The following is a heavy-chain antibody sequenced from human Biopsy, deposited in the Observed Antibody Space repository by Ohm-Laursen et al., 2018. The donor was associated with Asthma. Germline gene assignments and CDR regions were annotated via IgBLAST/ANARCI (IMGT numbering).Heavy chain of an antibody. J-gene: IGHJ4*02. D-gene: IGHD2-21*01. CDR2: MSSDVRE. V-gene: IGHV3-30*03. Sequence: SLRLSCAASGFTFRNFGMHWVRQAPGKGLEWVALMSSDVREWYADSVKGRFTISRDNSKNTLDLQMNSLRGDDTAVYYCVRWRSGYPDHYSDFWGLGTLVTVSS. CDR1: GFTFRNFG. CDR3: VRWRSGYPDHYSDF.